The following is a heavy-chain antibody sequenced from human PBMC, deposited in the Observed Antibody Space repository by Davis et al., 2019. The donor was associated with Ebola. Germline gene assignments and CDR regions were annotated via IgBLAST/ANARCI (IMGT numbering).Heavy chain of an antibody. CDR1: GYTFTGYY. D-gene: IGHD3-22*01. CDR2: INPNSGGT. Sequence: AASVKVSCKASGYTFTGYYMHWVRQAPGQGLEWMGWINPNSGGTNYAQKFQGWVTMTRDTSISTAYMELSSLRSEDTAVYYCARVRFYYDSSGYGMDVWGQGTTVTASS. J-gene: IGHJ6*02. V-gene: IGHV1-2*04. CDR3: ARVRFYYDSSGYGMDV.